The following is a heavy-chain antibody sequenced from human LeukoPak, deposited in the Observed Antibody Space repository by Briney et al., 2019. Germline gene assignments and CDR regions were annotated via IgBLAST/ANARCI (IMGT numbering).Heavy chain of an antibody. J-gene: IGHJ4*02. D-gene: IGHD1-26*01. CDR1: GFTFSTNG. CDR3: ARDLSVGAPEF. V-gene: IGHV3-33*01. CDR2: IWSDQNKK. Sequence: GGSLRLSCAASGFTFSTNGLLWDRQPPGKGLERVAAIWSDQNKKENDDSLKGRLTISRDILKDTLYLKMNSLRHEDTAVYYCARDLSVGAPEFWDQGTLVTVSS.